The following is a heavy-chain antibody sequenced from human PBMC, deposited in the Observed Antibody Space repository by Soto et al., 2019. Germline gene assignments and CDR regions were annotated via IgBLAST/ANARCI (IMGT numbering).Heavy chain of an antibody. V-gene: IGHV4-4*07. CDR3: ARGYCSGGSCYAVGYYGMDV. D-gene: IGHD2-15*01. J-gene: IGHJ6*02. CDR2: IYTSGST. Sequence: SETLSLTFTVTCCSISSPYWRCIRQAACKGLEWIGRIYTSGSTNYNPSLKSRVTMSVDTSKNQFSLKLSSVTAADTAVYYCARGYCSGGSCYAVGYYGMDVWGQGTTVT. CDR1: CCSISSPY.